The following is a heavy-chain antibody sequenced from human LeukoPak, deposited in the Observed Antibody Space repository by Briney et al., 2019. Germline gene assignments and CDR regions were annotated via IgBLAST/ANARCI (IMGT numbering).Heavy chain of an antibody. CDR2: ISGSGHDI. Sequence: GGSLRLSCAASGFTFSDSYMTWVRQAPGKGVEWVAYISGSGHDINYSDSVKGRFTISRDNAKNSLYLQMSSLRVEDTALYYCTRDPRHFDSCGQGTLVTVSS. J-gene: IGHJ5*01. CDR1: GFTFSDSY. V-gene: IGHV3-11*04. CDR3: TRDPRHFDS. D-gene: IGHD6-6*01.